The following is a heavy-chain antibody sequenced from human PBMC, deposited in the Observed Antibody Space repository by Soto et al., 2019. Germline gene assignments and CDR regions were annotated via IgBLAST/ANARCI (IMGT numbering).Heavy chain of an antibody. CDR2: IYPGDSDT. CDR3: ARQVGASNWNDGTQCFDY. V-gene: IGHV5-51*01. Sequence: GESLKISCKGSGYSFTSYWIGWVRQMPGKGLEWMGIIYPGDSDTRYSPSFQGQVTISADKSISTAYLQWSSLKASDTAMYYCARQVGASNWNDGTQCFDYWGQGTLVTVSS. D-gene: IGHD1-1*01. J-gene: IGHJ4*02. CDR1: GYSFTSYW.